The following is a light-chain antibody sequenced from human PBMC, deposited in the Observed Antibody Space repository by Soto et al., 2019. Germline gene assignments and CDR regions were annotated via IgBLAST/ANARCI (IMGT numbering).Light chain of an antibody. J-gene: IGKJ1*01. CDR2: GVS. Sequence: EIVLTQSPGTLSLSPGEKATLSCRASQSVSSAFLAWYQQKPGQAPRLLIYGVSNRATGIPDRFSGSGSGTDFILTISRLEPEDFALYYCGQFVSSPPRTLGQGTKVDIK. CDR3: GQFVSSPPRT. CDR1: QSVSSAF. V-gene: IGKV3-20*01.